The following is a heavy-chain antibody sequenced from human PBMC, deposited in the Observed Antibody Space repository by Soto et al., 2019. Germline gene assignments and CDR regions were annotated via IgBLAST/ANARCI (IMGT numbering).Heavy chain of an antibody. CDR2: IYYSGST. CDR3: ARDRFPRGGTSDP. D-gene: IGHD1-1*01. J-gene: IGHJ5*02. V-gene: IGHV4-31*03. CDR1: GGSISSGGYY. Sequence: SETLSLTCTVSGGSISSGGYYWSWIRQHPGKGLEWIGYIYYSGSTYYNPSLKSRVTISVDTSKNQFSLKLSSVTAADTAVYYCARDRFPRGGTSDPWGQGTLVTVSS.